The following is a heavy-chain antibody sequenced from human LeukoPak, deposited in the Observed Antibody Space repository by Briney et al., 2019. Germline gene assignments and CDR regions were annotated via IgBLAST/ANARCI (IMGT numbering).Heavy chain of an antibody. J-gene: IGHJ4*02. D-gene: IGHD3-9*01. CDR2: IYYSGTT. CDR1: CGSITSNSHH. V-gene: IGHV4-39*01. Sequence: SETLSLTCSVSCGSITSNSHHWDWIRQAPGKGLEWIGNIYYSGTTSYNPSLKSRVTISVDTSKNQFSLRLSSVTAADTAVYYCAKRGDILTDYAFDYWGQGTLVTVSS. CDR3: AKRGDILTDYAFDY.